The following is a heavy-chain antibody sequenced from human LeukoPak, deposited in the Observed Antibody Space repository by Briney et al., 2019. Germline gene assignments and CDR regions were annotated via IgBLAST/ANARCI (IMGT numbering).Heavy chain of an antibody. J-gene: IGHJ4*02. V-gene: IGHV1-3*01. CDR1: GYTFTSYA. CDR3: ARDRIAAAVLDH. Sequence: GASVKVSCKASGYTFTSYAMHWVRQAPGQRLEWMGWINAYNGNTKFAQKFQGRVAMTTDTSTSTAYMELRSLRSDDTAVYFCARDRIAAAVLDHWGQGTLVTVSS. CDR2: INAYNGNT. D-gene: IGHD6-13*01.